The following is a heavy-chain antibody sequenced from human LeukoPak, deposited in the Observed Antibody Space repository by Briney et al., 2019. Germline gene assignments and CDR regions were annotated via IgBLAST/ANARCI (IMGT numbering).Heavy chain of an antibody. CDR1: GFTFGDYA. J-gene: IGHJ4*02. Sequence: PGGSLRLSCTASGFTFGDYAMSWFRQAPGKGLEWVGFIRSKAYGGTTEYAASVKGRFTISRDDSKSIAYLQMNSLKTEDTAVYYCTRVAWGGYYQDSDYWGQGTLVTVSS. CDR3: TRVAWGGYYQDSDY. D-gene: IGHD3-3*01. V-gene: IGHV3-49*03. CDR2: IRSKAYGGTT.